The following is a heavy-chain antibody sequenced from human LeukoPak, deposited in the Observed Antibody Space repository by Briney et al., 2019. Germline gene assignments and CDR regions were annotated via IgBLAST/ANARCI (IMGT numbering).Heavy chain of an antibody. CDR2: IYYSGST. D-gene: IGHD2-15*01. J-gene: IGHJ3*02. V-gene: IGHV4-61*01. CDR1: GGSVSSGSYY. Sequence: SETLSLTCTVSGGSVSSGSYYWSWIRQPPGKGLEWIGYIYYSGSTNYNPSLKSRVTISVDTSKNQFSLKLSSVTAADTAVYYCALGRIYCSGGSCYWSGAFDIWGQGTMVTVSS. CDR3: ALGRIYCSGGSCYWSGAFDI.